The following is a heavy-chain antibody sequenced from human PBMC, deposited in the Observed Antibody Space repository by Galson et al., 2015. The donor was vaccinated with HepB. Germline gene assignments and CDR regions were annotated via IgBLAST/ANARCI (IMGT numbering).Heavy chain of an antibody. J-gene: IGHJ6*02. CDR3: ARDQGILTGYYNPDYYYYYGMDV. Sequence: SLRLSCAASGFTFSSYEMNWVRQAPGKGLEWVSYISSSGSTIYYADSVKGRFTISRDNAKNSLYLQMNSLRAEDTAVYYCARDQGILTGYYNPDYYYYYGMDVWGQGTTVTVSS. D-gene: IGHD3-9*01. CDR1: GFTFSSYE. CDR2: ISSSGSTI. V-gene: IGHV3-48*03.